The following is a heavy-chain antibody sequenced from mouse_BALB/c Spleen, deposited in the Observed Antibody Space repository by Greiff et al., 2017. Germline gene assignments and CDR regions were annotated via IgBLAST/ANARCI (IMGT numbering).Heavy chain of an antibody. CDR2: INPGSGGT. J-gene: IGHJ1*01. CDR1: GYAFTNYL. Sequence: VQLQQSGAELVRPGTSVKVSCKASGYAFTNYLIEWVKQRPGQGLEWIGVINPGSGGTNYNEKFKGKATLTADKSSSTAYMQLSSLTSDDSAVYFCAREGRRYFDVWGAGTTVTVSS. CDR3: AREGRRYFDV. V-gene: IGHV1-54*03.